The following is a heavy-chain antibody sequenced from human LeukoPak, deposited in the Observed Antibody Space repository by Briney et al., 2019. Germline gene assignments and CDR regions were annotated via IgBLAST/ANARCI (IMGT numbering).Heavy chain of an antibody. Sequence: VASVKVSYKASGGTFSSYAISWVRQAPGQGLEWMGGIIPIFGTANYAQKFQGRVTITADESTSTAYVELSSLRSEDTAVYYCARAGPLAAAGYWGQGTLVTVSS. CDR2: IIPIFGTA. CDR1: GGTFSSYA. J-gene: IGHJ4*02. D-gene: IGHD6-13*01. CDR3: ARAGPLAAAGY. V-gene: IGHV1-69*01.